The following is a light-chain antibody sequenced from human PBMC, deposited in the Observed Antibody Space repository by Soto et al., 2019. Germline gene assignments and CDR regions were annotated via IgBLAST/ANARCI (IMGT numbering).Light chain of an antibody. CDR3: SSYTSSSTYV. CDR2: EVS. J-gene: IGLJ1*01. CDR1: ISDIGLYNY. V-gene: IGLV2-14*01. Sequence: QSVLTQPAAVSGSPGQSITISCTGTISDIGLYNYVSWYQQHPGKAPKLVIYEVSNRPSGVSDRFSGSKSDNTASLTISGLQAEDEANYYCSSYTSSSTYVFGTGTKVTVL.